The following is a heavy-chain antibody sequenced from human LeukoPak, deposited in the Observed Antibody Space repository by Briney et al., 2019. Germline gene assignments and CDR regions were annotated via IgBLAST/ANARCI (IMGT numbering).Heavy chain of an antibody. V-gene: IGHV3-23*01. CDR1: GFTFSNYA. CDR3: ARGSGSGWPLDR. D-gene: IGHD6-19*01. CDR2: ISGSDGST. J-gene: IGHJ5*02. Sequence: GGSLRLSCAASGFTFSNYAMTWVRQAPGRGLEWVSLISGSDGSTYYADSAKGRFTISRDNSKNTLYLQMNSLRAEDTAVYYCARGSGSGWPLDRWGQGALVTVSS.